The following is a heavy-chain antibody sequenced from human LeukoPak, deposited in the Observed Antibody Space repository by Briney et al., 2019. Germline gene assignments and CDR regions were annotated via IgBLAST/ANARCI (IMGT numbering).Heavy chain of an antibody. V-gene: IGHV4-39*01. J-gene: IGHJ4*02. CDR1: GGSIRSSSYY. CDR3: ASLPLRFLEWLFYDY. Sequence: SETLSLTCTVSGGSIRSSSYYWGWIRQPPGKGLGWIGCIYYSGSTYYTPSLKSRVTISLDTSKNQFSPKLSSVPAADTAVYYCASLPLRFLEWLFYDYWGQGTLVTASS. CDR2: IYYSGST. D-gene: IGHD3-3*01.